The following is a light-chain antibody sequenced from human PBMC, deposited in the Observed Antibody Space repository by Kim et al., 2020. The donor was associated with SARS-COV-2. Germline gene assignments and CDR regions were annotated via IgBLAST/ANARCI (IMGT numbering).Light chain of an antibody. J-gene: IGLJ3*02. CDR2: DVS. CDR3: SSSTSSSTRV. Sequence: GHSITISCTGTSSDVGGYNYVSWYQQHPGKAPKVMIYDVSNRPSGVSDRFSGSKSGNTASLTISGLQAEDEADYYCSSSTSSSTRVFGGGTQLTVL. V-gene: IGLV2-14*03. CDR1: SSDVGGYNY.